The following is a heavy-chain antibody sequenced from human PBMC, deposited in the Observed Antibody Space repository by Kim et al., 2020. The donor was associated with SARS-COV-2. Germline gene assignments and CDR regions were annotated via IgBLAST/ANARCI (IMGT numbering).Heavy chain of an antibody. Sequence: SETLSLTCAVYGGSFNGYYWTWIRQPPGKGLEWIGEINHTGSTNYNPSLKSRVTISVDTSKNQFSLNLSSVTAADTALYYCAREGSSGYSNWFDPWGQGTLVIVSS. CDR3: AREGSSGYSNWFDP. D-gene: IGHD3-22*01. CDR1: GGSFNGYY. CDR2: INHTGST. V-gene: IGHV4-34*01. J-gene: IGHJ5*02.